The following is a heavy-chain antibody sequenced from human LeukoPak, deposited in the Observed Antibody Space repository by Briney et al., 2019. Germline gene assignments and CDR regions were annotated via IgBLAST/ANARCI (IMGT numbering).Heavy chain of an antibody. D-gene: IGHD1-1*01. CDR2: INPNSGGT. CDR1: GYTFTDYY. CDR3: ARDRGGTGDFDY. Sequence: ASVKVSCKASGYTFTDYYIHWVRQTPGQGLEWMGRINPNSGGTNYAQKFQGRVTIARDTSASTAYMELSSLRSEDTAVYYCARDRGGTGDFDYWGQGTLVTVSS. J-gene: IGHJ4*02. V-gene: IGHV1-2*06.